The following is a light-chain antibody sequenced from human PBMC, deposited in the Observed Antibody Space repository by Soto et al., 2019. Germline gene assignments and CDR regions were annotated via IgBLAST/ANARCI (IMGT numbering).Light chain of an antibody. Sequence: DIQMTQSPSSLSASVGDRVTITCRASQSISSYLNWYQQKPGKAPKLLIYAASSLQSGDPSRFSGCGSGTDFNLTISSLQPEDFETYYCQQSYSTPLTFGPGTKVDIK. CDR3: QQSYSTPLT. J-gene: IGKJ3*01. V-gene: IGKV1-39*01. CDR1: QSISSY. CDR2: AAS.